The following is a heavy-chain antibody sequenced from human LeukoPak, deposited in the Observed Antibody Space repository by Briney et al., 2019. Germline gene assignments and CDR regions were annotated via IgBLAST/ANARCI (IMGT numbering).Heavy chain of an antibody. D-gene: IGHD2-2*01. CDR3: ARAGGYQLLFSDY. CDR1: GLSFSSNS. CDR2: ISSSSSSI. V-gene: IGHV3-48*02. J-gene: IGHJ4*02. Sequence: PGGSLRLSCAASGLSFSSNSMNWVRQAPGKGLEWVSYISSSSSSIYYADSVKGRFTISRDNAKNSLYLQMNSLRDEDTALYYCARAGGYQLLFSDYWGQGTLVIVSS.